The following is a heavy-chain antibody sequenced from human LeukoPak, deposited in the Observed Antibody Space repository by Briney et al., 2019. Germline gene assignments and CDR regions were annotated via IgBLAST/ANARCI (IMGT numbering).Heavy chain of an antibody. J-gene: IGHJ4*02. CDR3: ARSRGNSGSYPLDY. CDR2: ISSSSSAI. CDR1: EFTFSSYS. Sequence: GGSLRLSCEASEFTFSSYSMNWVRQAPGKGLEWVSYISSSSSAIYYAESVKGRFTISRDNAKNSLYLQMNSLRVEDTAVYYCARSRGNSGSYPLDYWGQGTLVTVSS. V-gene: IGHV3-48*01. D-gene: IGHD1-26*01.